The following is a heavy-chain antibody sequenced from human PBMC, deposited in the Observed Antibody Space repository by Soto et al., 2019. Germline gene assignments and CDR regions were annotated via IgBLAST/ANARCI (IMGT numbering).Heavy chain of an antibody. Sequence: QVQLVESGGGVVQPGRSLRLSCAASGFTFSSYAMHWVRQAPGKGLEWVAVISYDGSNKYYADSVKGRFTNSRDKSKNTLYLQMNSLRAEDTAVYYYAREGPNYYYYGMDVWGQGPTVTVSS. CDR2: ISYDGSNK. V-gene: IGHV3-30-3*01. CDR3: AREGPNYYYYGMDV. CDR1: GFTFSSYA. J-gene: IGHJ6*02.